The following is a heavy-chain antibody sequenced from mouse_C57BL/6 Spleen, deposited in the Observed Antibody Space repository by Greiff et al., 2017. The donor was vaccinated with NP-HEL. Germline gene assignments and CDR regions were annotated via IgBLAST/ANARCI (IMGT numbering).Heavy chain of an antibody. CDR3: ARFSFDY. J-gene: IGHJ2*01. V-gene: IGHV1-69*01. CDR1: GYTFTSYW. CDR2: IDPSDSYT. Sequence: QVQLQQPGAELVMPGASVKLSCKASGYTFTSYWMHWVKQRPGQGLEWIGEIDPSDSYTNYNQKFKGKSTMTVDKSSSTACMQLSSLTSEDSAVYYCARFSFDYWGQGTTLTVSS.